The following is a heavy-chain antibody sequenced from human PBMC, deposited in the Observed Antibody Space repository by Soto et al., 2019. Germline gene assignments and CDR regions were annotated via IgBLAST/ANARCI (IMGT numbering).Heavy chain of an antibody. CDR1: GFTFDDYA. CDR2: ISWNSGSI. V-gene: IGHV3-9*01. CDR3: AKARSITMIVVGPGGAFDI. Sequence: GGSLRLSCAASGFTFDDYAMHRVRQAPGKGLEWVSGISWNSGSIGYADSVKGRFTISRDNAKNSLYLQMNSLRAEDTALYYCAKARSITMIVVGPGGAFDIWGQGTMVNVSS. D-gene: IGHD3-22*01. J-gene: IGHJ3*02.